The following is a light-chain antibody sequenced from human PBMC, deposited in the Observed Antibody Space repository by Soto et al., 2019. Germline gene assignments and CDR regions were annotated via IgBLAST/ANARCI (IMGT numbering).Light chain of an antibody. CDR1: QSVSTL. V-gene: IGKV3-11*01. Sequence: EIVLTQSPATLSLSPGERATLSCRASQSVSTLLAWYQQKPGQAPRLLIYDASNRATGIPARFSGSGSGTDFILTISCLEPEDFAIYYCQQRSNWPGTFGQGTKVEIK. J-gene: IGKJ1*01. CDR3: QQRSNWPGT. CDR2: DAS.